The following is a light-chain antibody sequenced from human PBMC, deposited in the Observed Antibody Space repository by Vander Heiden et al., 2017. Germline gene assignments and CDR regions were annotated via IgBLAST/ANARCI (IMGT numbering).Light chain of an antibody. V-gene: IGKV1-39*01. CDR2: AAS. J-gene: IGKJ4*01. Sequence: DIQMTQSPPSLSASLGDRVTITCRASQTIADYLIWYQQKLEKAPKLLIFAASTLASGVPSRFSGSGSGTEFTLTISSLQPEDFAVYYCQQSYSSPLTFGGGTKVDIK. CDR1: QTIADY. CDR3: QQSYSSPLT.